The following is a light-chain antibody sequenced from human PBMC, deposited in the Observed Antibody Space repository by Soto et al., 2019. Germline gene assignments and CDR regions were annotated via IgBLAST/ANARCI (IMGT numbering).Light chain of an antibody. CDR2: GAS. CDR3: QQYNEWPRT. J-gene: IGKJ2*01. Sequence: ETVMTQSPATLSVSPGERVTLSCRASHSVRTNLVWYQQSPGQPPRLLIYGASDRVAGVPDRFSGSGSGTDFTLTISGLQSEDCAVYYCQQYNEWPRTFGQGTKLEIK. V-gene: IGKV3-15*01. CDR1: HSVRTN.